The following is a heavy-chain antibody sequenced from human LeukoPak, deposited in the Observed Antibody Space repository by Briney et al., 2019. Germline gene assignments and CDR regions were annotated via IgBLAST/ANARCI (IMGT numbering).Heavy chain of an antibody. D-gene: IGHD2-2*03. CDR3: AKVRGYCSSTSCYGAFDI. J-gene: IGHJ3*02. V-gene: IGHV3-30*18. CDR1: GFTFSSYG. CDR2: ISYDGSNK. Sequence: PGGSLRLSCAASGFTFSSYGMHWVRQAPGKGLEWVAVISYDGSNKYYADSVKGRFTISRDNAKNTVYLQMNSLRAEDTAVYYCAKVRGYCSSTSCYGAFDIWGQGTMVTVSS.